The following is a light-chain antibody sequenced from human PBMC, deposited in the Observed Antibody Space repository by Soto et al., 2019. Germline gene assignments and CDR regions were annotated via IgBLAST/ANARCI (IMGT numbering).Light chain of an antibody. J-gene: IGLJ1*01. V-gene: IGLV2-14*01. Sequence: QSVLTQPASVSGSPGQSITISCTGTSGDVGGHNYVSWYQQHPGKAPKLIIYEVSNRPSGVSDRFSGSKSGNKASLIISNLEAEDESDYYCGSYTSTDTPFVFGTGTKVTVL. CDR2: EVS. CDR3: GSYTSTDTPFV. CDR1: SGDVGGHNY.